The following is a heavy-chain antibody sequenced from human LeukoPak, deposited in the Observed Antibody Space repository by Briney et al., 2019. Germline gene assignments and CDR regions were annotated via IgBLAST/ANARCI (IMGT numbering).Heavy chain of an antibody. D-gene: IGHD1-26*01. Sequence: PSETLSLTCTVSGVSISSSSHYWGWIRQSPGKGLEWIGSIHYSENTYYNPSLKSRLTISVDTSKNQFSLNLSSVTAADTAVYYCARHLYSESYYYWGQGTLVTVPS. V-gene: IGHV4-39*01. CDR2: IHYSENT. CDR1: GVSISSSSHY. CDR3: ARHLYSESYYY. J-gene: IGHJ4*02.